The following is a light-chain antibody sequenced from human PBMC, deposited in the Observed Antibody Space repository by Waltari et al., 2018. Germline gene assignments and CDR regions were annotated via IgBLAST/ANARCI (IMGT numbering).Light chain of an antibody. CDR1: QYVSGRY. CDR2: GAS. V-gene: IGKV3-20*01. Sequence: EIVLTQSPDTLSLSPGEGATLSCRASQYVSGRYLSWYQQKPGQSPRLHIYGASSRAAGIPDRISGSGSGTDFTLTITRLEPEDFAVYYCQQYGTSPTTFGQGTKVEIK. J-gene: IGKJ1*01. CDR3: QQYGTSPTT.